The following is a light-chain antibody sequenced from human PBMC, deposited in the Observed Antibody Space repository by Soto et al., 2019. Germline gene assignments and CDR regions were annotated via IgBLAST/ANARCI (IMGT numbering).Light chain of an antibody. Sequence: DIQMTQSPSTLSASVGDRVTITCRASESLSDFLAWYQQRPGRAPNLLIYKASNLQSGVPSRFSGTASGTSFTLTINNLQPDDFGIYFCQQYKSYPWTFGQGTKVDIK. V-gene: IGKV1-5*03. CDR3: QQYKSYPWT. CDR1: ESLSDF. J-gene: IGKJ1*01. CDR2: KAS.